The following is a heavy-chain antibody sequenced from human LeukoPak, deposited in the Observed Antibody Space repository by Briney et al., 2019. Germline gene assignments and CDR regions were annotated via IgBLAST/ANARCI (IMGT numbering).Heavy chain of an antibody. CDR3: AKAPVVVPPHFDY. CDR2: ISSSGSTT. J-gene: IGHJ4*02. D-gene: IGHD2-2*01. CDR1: GFTFSDYY. Sequence: GGSLRLSCAASGFTFSDYYMSWLRQAPGKGLEWVSYISSSGSTTYYADSVKGRFTISRDNSKNTLYLQMNSLRAEDTAVYYCAKAPVVVPPHFDYWGQGTLVTVSS. V-gene: IGHV3-11*01.